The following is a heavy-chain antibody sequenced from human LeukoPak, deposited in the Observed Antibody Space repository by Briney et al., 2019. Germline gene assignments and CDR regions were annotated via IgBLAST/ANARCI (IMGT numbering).Heavy chain of an antibody. CDR1: GYTFTGYY. D-gene: IGHD4-17*01. V-gene: IGHV1-2*02. Sequence: ASVKVSCKASGYTFTGYYMHWVRQAPGQGLEWMGWINPNSGGTNYAQKFQGRVTMTRDTSISTAYMELSRLRSDDTAVYYCAREETVTYGDYPVGYMDVWGKGTTVTISS. CDR3: AREETVTYGDYPVGYMDV. CDR2: INPNSGGT. J-gene: IGHJ6*03.